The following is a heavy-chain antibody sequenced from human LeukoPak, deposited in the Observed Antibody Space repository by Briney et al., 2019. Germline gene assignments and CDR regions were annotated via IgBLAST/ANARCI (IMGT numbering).Heavy chain of an antibody. D-gene: IGHD1-26*01. CDR2: IYYSGST. V-gene: IGHV4-31*03. CDR3: ARDSGNNWFDP. Sequence: SETLSLTCTVSGGSISSGGYYWSWIRQHPGKGLEWIGYIYYSGSTYYNPSLKSRVTISVDTSKNQFSLKLSSVAAADTAVYYCARDSGNNWFDPWGQGTLVTVSS. CDR1: GGSISSGGYY. J-gene: IGHJ5*02.